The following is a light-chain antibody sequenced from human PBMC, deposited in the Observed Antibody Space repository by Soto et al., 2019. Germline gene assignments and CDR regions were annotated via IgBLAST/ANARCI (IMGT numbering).Light chain of an antibody. Sequence: EIVLTQSPGTLSLSPGERATLSCRASQSVSSTYLAWYQQKPGQAPRLLIYGASSRATGIPDRFSGSGSGTDSTLTISRLEPEDFAVYYCQQYGNSPWTFGLGTKVDIK. CDR3: QQYGNSPWT. V-gene: IGKV3-20*01. CDR2: GAS. CDR1: QSVSSTY. J-gene: IGKJ1*01.